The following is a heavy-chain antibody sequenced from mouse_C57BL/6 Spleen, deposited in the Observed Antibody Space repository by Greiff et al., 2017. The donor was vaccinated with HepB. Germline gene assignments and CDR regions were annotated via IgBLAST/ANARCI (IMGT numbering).Heavy chain of an antibody. CDR1: GYTFTDYN. Sequence: EVQLQQSGPELVKPGASVKMSCKASGYTFTDYNMHWVKQSHGKSLEWIGYINPNNGGTSYNQKFKGKATLTVNKSSSTAYMELRSLTSEDSAVYYCAREEDYGSSLDYWGRGTTLTVSS. V-gene: IGHV1-22*01. CDR2: INPNNGGT. J-gene: IGHJ2*01. D-gene: IGHD1-1*01. CDR3: AREEDYGSSLDY.